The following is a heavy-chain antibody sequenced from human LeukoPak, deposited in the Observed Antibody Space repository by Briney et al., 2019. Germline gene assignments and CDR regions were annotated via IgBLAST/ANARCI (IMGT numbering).Heavy chain of an antibody. J-gene: IGHJ4*02. CDR3: AKDPSGSYGPQDY. V-gene: IGHV3-30*18. Sequence: QTGGSLRLSCAGSGFTFSSYGMHWVRQAPGKGLEWVAVISYDGSNKYYADSVKGRFTISRDNSKNTLYLQMNSLRAEDTAVYYCAKDPSGSYGPQDYWGQGTLVTVSS. D-gene: IGHD1-26*01. CDR2: ISYDGSNK. CDR1: GFTFSSYG.